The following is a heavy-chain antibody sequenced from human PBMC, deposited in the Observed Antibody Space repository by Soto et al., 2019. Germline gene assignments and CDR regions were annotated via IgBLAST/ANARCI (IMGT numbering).Heavy chain of an antibody. J-gene: IGHJ5*02. V-gene: IGHV3-21*01. D-gene: IGHD6-13*01. Sequence: GGSLRLSCAASGFTFSSYSMNWVRQAPGKGLEWVSSISSSSSYIYYADSVKGRFTISRDNAKNSLYLQMNSLRAEDTAVYYCARDRLIAAAGKRPNWFDPWGQGTLVTVSS. CDR2: ISSSSSYI. CDR1: GFTFSSYS. CDR3: ARDRLIAAAGKRPNWFDP.